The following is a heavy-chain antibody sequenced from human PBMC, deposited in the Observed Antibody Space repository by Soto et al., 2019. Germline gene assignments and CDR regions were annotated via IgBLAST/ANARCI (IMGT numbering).Heavy chain of an antibody. D-gene: IGHD6-6*01. V-gene: IGHV1-18*01. CDR3: ARGAYSSFVGYNWFDP. J-gene: IGHJ5*02. CDR2: ISAYNGNT. CDR1: GYTFTSYG. Sequence: RASVKVSCKASGYTFTSYGISWVRQAPGQGLEWMGWISAYNGNTNYAQKLQGRVTMTTDTSTSTAYMELRSLRSDDTAVYYCARGAYSSFVGYNWFDPWGQGTLVTVSS.